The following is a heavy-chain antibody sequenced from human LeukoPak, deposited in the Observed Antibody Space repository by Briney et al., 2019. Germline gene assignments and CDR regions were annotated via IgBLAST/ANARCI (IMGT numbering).Heavy chain of an antibody. Sequence: GGSLRLSCAASGFTFNTYAMSWVRQAPGKGLEWVSTISGNGGSTYYADSVKGRFTISRDNSKNTLYLQTNSLRAEDTAVYYCAKDLGRSGWSDFDYWGQGTLVTVSS. CDR3: AKDLGRSGWSDFDY. D-gene: IGHD6-19*01. J-gene: IGHJ4*02. V-gene: IGHV3-23*01. CDR1: GFTFNTYA. CDR2: ISGNGGST.